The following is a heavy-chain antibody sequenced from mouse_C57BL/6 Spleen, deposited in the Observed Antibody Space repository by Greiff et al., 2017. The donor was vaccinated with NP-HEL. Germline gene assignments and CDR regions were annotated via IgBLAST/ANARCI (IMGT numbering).Heavy chain of an antibody. V-gene: IGHV5-16*01. CDR1: GFTFSDYY. J-gene: IGHJ3*01. CDR2: INYDGSSH. Sequence: EVNLVESEGGLVQPGSSMKLSCTASGFTFSDYYMAWVRQVPEKGLEWVANINYDGSSHYYLDSLQSRFIISRDNAKNILYLQMSSLKSEDTATYYCARTGSGAWFAYWGQGTLVTVSA. D-gene: IGHD3-2*02. CDR3: ARTGSGAWFAY.